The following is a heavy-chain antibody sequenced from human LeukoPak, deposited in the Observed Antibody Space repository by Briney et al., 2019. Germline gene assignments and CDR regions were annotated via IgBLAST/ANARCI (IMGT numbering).Heavy chain of an antibody. J-gene: IGHJ6*02. CDR3: ARHNVHPYYDSSGYLTYYGMDI. D-gene: IGHD3-22*01. V-gene: IGHV4-30-4*01. CDR1: GGSISSGDYY. Sequence: SETLSLTCTVSGGSISSGDYYWSWIRQPPGKGLEWIGYIYYSGTTYYNPSLKSRVTISVDTSKNQFSLKLSSVTAADTAVYYCARHNVHPYYDSSGYLTYYGMDIWGQGTTVTVSS. CDR2: IYYSGTT.